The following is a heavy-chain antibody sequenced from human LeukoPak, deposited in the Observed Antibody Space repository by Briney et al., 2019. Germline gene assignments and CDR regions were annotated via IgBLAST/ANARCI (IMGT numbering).Heavy chain of an antibody. V-gene: IGHV5-51*01. Sequence: GESLKISCKGSGYSFTSYWIGWVRPMPGKGLEWMGIIYPGDSDTRYSPSFQGQVTISADKSISTAYLQWSSLKASDTAMYYCARRAYYYDSSGYSHDYWGQGTLVTVSS. CDR1: GYSFTSYW. D-gene: IGHD3-22*01. CDR3: ARRAYYYDSSGYSHDY. CDR2: IYPGDSDT. J-gene: IGHJ4*02.